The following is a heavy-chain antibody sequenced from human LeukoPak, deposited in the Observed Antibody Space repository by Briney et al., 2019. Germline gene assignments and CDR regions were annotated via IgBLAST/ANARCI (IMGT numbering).Heavy chain of an antibody. D-gene: IGHD2-2*01. J-gene: IGHJ4*02. CDR1: GFSFSSFS. CDR2: ISGGSSFT. CDR3: ARETDSTLFDY. V-gene: IGHV3-21*01. Sequence: GGSLRLSCAASGFSFSSFSMNWVRQAPGKGLEWVSYISGGSSFTYYVDSVKGRFTISRDNAKNSLDLQMNILRVEDTAVYYCARETDSTLFDYWGQGTLVTVSS.